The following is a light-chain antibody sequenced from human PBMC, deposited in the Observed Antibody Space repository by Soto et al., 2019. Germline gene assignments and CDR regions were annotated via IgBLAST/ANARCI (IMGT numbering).Light chain of an antibody. Sequence: QSALTQPRSVSGSPGQSVTISCTGTSSDVGGYNYVSWYQQYPGKAPKLIIYDVSKRPSGVPDRFSGSKSGNTASLTISGRQAEDEADYYCCSYAGTYTIWVFGGGTKLTVL. CDR3: CSYAGTYTIWV. CDR1: SSDVGGYNY. J-gene: IGLJ3*02. V-gene: IGLV2-11*01. CDR2: DVS.